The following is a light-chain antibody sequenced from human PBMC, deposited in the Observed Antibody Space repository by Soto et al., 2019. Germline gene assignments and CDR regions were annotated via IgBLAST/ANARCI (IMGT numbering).Light chain of an antibody. Sequence: EFVLTQSPGTPPVSPGERATLSCRASQTVRNNYLAWYQQKPGQALRLLIYDASSRATGIPDRFSGGGSGTGFTVAISRMEPEVVAVYYCQEFSTYPLTFGGGTKVDIK. V-gene: IGKV3-20*01. CDR2: DAS. J-gene: IGKJ4*01. CDR3: QEFSTYPLT. CDR1: QTVRNNY.